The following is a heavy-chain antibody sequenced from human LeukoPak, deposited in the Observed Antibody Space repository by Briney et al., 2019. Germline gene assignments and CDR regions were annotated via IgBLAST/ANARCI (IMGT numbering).Heavy chain of an antibody. Sequence: SETLSLTCTVSGASIRSYYWSWIRQPPGKGLEWIGYIYYSGSTNYNPSLKSRVTISGDTSKNQFSLKLSSVTAADTAVYYCARDKGDYHTSGSLFVFGGQGTLVTVSS. CDR3: ARDKGDYHTSGSLFVF. V-gene: IGHV4-59*01. D-gene: IGHD3-22*01. J-gene: IGHJ4*02. CDR2: IYYSGST. CDR1: GASIRSYY.